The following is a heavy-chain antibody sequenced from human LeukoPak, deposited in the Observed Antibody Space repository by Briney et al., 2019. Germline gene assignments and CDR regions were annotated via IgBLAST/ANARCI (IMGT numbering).Heavy chain of an antibody. J-gene: IGHJ4*02. CDR3: ARDIVGATTDY. V-gene: IGHV3-53*01. CDR2: IYSGGST. D-gene: IGHD1-26*01. CDR1: GFTVSSNY. Sequence: GGSLRLSCEASGFTVSSNYMSWVRQAPGKELEWVSVIYSGGSTNYADSVKGRFTISRDNSKNTLYLQMNSLRAEDTAVYYCARDIVGATTDYWGQGTLVTVSS.